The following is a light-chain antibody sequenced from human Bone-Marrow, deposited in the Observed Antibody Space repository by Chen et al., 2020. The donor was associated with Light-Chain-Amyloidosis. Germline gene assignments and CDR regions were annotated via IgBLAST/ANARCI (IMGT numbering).Light chain of an antibody. V-gene: IGKV4-1*01. CDR3: QQYYSTPLT. J-gene: IGKJ1*01. Sequence: DIVMTQSPDSLAVSLGERATINCKSRQSIQYNSDNKNYLAWYQQKPGQPPKLLIYWASTRESGVPDRCRGSGSEADFTLTIRSLQAEDVAVYYCQQYYSTPLTFGQGTRVEIK. CDR2: WAS. CDR1: QSIQYNSDNKNY.